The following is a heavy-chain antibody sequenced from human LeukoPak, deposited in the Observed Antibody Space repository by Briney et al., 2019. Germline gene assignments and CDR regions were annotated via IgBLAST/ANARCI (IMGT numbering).Heavy chain of an antibody. V-gene: IGHV3-33*01. Sequence: GGSLRLSCAASGFTFRSYGMHWVRQAPGKGLEWVAIVWYDGNNKYYADSVKGRFTVSRDNSKDTVSLQLNSLRAEDAAVYYCARGSEAAAGAFDYWGQGALVTVPS. CDR3: ARGSEAAAGAFDY. CDR2: VWYDGNNK. D-gene: IGHD6-13*01. CDR1: GFTFRSYG. J-gene: IGHJ4*02.